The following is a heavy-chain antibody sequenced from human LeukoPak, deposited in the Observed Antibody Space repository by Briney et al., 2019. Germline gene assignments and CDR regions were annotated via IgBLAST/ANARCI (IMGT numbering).Heavy chain of an antibody. CDR2: VWYDGFNE. Sequence: GGSLRLSCAASGFTFNTYGMHWVRQAPGKGLEWVAAVWYDGFNEYYAESVKGRFTISRDNSNYTLYLQLNSLRADDTAVYYCENSRSFYGSDSFDLWGQGSMVIVSS. V-gene: IGHV3-33*06. D-gene: IGHD6-13*01. J-gene: IGHJ3*01. CDR3: ENSRSFYGSDSFDL. CDR1: GFTFNTYG.